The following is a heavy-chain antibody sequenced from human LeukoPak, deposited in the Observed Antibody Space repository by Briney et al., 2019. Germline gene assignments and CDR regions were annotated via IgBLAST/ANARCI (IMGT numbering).Heavy chain of an antibody. CDR2: IYYSGSS. D-gene: IGHD2-15*01. CDR3: ARVGGGYCSGGSCYWIVAAAFDI. V-gene: IGHV4-59*12. J-gene: IGHJ3*02. Sequence: SETLSLTCTVSGGSISSYYWSWIRQPPGKGLQWIGYIYYSGSSNYNPSLKSRVTISVDTSKNHFSLKLSSVAAADTAVYYCARVGGGYCSGGSCYWIVAAAFDIWGQGTMVTVSS. CDR1: GGSISSYY.